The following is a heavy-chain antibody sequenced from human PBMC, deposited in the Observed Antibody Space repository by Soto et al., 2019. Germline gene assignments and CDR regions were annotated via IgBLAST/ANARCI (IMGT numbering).Heavy chain of an antibody. V-gene: IGHV4-4*07. CDR2: LYTRGTT. Sequence: SETLSLTCRVSGSSSSNFYWSWIRQSAGKGLEWIGRLYTRGTTDYNPSLKSRVTMSIDTSKNRVSLSLTSVTAADTAVYYCAKGGTYYFDHWGQGIVVTVSS. CDR3: AKGGTYYFDH. J-gene: IGHJ4*02. CDR1: GSSSSNFY. D-gene: IGHD3-16*01.